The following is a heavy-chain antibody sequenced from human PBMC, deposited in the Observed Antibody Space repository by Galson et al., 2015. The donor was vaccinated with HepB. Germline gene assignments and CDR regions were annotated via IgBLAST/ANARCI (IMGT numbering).Heavy chain of an antibody. J-gene: IGHJ4*02. D-gene: IGHD6-19*01. Sequence: SLRLSCAASGFTFSSYAMHWVRQAPGKGLEWVAVISYDGSNKYYADSVKGRFTISRDNPKNTLYLQMNSLRAEDTAVYYCAREGGYSSGWYIDYWGQGTLVTVSS. CDR1: GFTFSSYA. V-gene: IGHV3-30*04. CDR3: AREGGYSSGWYIDY. CDR2: ISYDGSNK.